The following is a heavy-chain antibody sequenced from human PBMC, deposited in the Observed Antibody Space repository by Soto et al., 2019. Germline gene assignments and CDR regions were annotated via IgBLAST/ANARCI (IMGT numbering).Heavy chain of an antibody. CDR2: IYYSGST. Sequence: PSETLSLTCTVSGGSISSSSYYWGWIPQPPGKGLEWIGSIYYSGSTYYNPSLKSRVTISVDTSKNQFSLKLSSVTAADTAVYYCARHTPAISISDHWGQGTLVTSPQ. J-gene: IGHJ4*02. D-gene: IGHD2-15*01. CDR3: ARHTPAISISDH. CDR1: GGSISSSSYY. V-gene: IGHV4-39*01.